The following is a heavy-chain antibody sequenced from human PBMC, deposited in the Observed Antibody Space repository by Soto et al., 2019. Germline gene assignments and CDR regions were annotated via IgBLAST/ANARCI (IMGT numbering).Heavy chain of an antibody. D-gene: IGHD3-3*01. CDR1: GYTFTGYY. CDR2: INPNSGGT. Sequence: ASVKVSCKASGYTFTGYYMHWVRQAPGQGREWMGWINPNSGGTNYAQKFQGRVTMTRDTSISTAYMELSRLRSDDTAVYYCARVEGSYDFWSGEIDYWGQGTLVTVSS. V-gene: IGHV1-2*02. J-gene: IGHJ4*02. CDR3: ARVEGSYDFWSGEIDY.